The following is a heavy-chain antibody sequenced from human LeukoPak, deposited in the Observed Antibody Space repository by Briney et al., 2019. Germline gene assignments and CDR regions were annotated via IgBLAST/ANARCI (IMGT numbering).Heavy chain of an antibody. CDR1: GDSVSSSSAA. D-gene: IGHD3-22*01. CDR2: TYYRSKWYN. Sequence: SQTLSLTCAISGDSVSSSSAAWNWIRQSPSRGLEWLGRTYYRSKWYNDYAVSVRSRITVNPDTSKNQFSLQLNSVTPEDTAVYYCARCYDSSGYYGCQAFDIWGQGTMVTVSS. V-gene: IGHV6-1*01. J-gene: IGHJ3*02. CDR3: ARCYDSSGYYGCQAFDI.